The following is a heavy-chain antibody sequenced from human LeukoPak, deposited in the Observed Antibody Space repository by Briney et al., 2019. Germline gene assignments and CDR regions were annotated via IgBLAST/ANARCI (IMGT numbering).Heavy chain of an antibody. D-gene: IGHD5-18*01. J-gene: IGHJ4*02. V-gene: IGHV3-53*04. CDR1: GFTVSSNY. Sequence: GGSLRLSCAASGFTVSSNYMTWVRQAPGKGLEWVSTIYSGGTTYYADSVMGRFTISRHNSRNTLYLQMNSLRAEDTAVYYCARVDTVMAYYFDLWGQGTLVTVSS. CDR2: IYSGGTT. CDR3: ARVDTVMAYYFDL.